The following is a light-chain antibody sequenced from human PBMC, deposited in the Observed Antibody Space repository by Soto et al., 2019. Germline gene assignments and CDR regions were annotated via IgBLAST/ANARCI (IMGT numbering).Light chain of an antibody. CDR1: HSISSW. CDR2: DAS. Sequence: DIHMTQSPSTLSASVGDRVTITCRASHSISSWLAWYRQEPGEAPELLIYDASSLESGVPSRFSGSGSGTEFTLTISSLQPDDFATYYCQQYDNSSPLTFGGGTKVDIK. V-gene: IGKV1-5*01. J-gene: IGKJ4*01. CDR3: QQYDNSSPLT.